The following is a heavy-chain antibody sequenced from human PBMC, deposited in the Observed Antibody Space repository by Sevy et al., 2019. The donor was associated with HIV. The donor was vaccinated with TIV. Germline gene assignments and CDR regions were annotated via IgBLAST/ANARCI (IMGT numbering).Heavy chain of an antibody. CDR1: GFTFTDYV. D-gene: IGHD3-9*01. CDR3: ATDRISDWFFDS. CDR2: IGGSGGST. V-gene: IGHV3-23*01. J-gene: IGHJ4*02. Sequence: GGSLRLSCTASGFTFTDYVMNWVRQAPGRGLEWVSFIGGSGGSTHYADSVKGRFTMSRDNSKNTLYLQRNSLRAEDTAVYYCATDRISDWFFDSWGQGTLVTVSS.